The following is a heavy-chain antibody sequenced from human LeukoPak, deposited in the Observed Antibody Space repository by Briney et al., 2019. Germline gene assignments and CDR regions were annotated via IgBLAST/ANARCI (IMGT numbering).Heavy chain of an antibody. CDR3: ARHSPGGAFDI. J-gene: IGHJ3*02. D-gene: IGHD2-21*01. CDR1: GGSFSGYY. V-gene: IGHV4-34*01. Sequence: PSETLSLTCAVYGGSFSGYYWSWIRQPPGKGLEWIGEINHSGSTNYNPSLKSRVTISVDTSKNQFSLKLSSVTAADTAVYYCARHSPGGAFDIWGQGTMVTVSS. CDR2: INHSGST.